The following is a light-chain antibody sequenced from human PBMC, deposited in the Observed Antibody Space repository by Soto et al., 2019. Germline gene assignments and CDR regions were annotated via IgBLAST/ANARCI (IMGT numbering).Light chain of an antibody. CDR1: QSISSW. Sequence: DIQMTQSPSTLSASVGDRVTITCRASQSISSWLAWYQQKPGKAPKLLIYDASSLESGVPSRFSGSGSGTEFTLTISSLQPDDFATYYCQQTYSNSVTFGQGTKVDIK. J-gene: IGKJ1*01. CDR2: DAS. V-gene: IGKV1-5*01. CDR3: QQTYSNSVT.